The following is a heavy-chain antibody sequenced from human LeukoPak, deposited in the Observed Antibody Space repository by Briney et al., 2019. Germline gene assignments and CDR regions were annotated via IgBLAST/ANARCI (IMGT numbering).Heavy chain of an antibody. CDR1: GGTFSSYA. J-gene: IGHJ1*01. V-gene: IGHV1-69*05. CDR3: AREPTTMIVVVEYFQH. CDR2: IIPIFGTA. Sequence: SVKVSCKASGGTFSSYAISWVRQAPGQGLEWMGRIIPIFGTANYAQKFQGRVTITTDESTSTAYMELSSLRSEDTAVYYCAREPTTMIVVVEYFQHWGQGTLVTVSS. D-gene: IGHD3-22*01.